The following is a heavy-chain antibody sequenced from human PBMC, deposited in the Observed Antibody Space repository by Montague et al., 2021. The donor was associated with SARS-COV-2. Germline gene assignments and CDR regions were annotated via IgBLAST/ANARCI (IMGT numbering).Heavy chain of an antibody. CDR2: IYDSGCT. CDR1: GGSISSSNYY. CDR3: ARRGRKLLPVATTIGGFDI. Sequence: SETLSLTCTVSGGSISSSNYYWDWIRQPPGKGLEWIGSIYDSGCTYYNPSLKSRVTVSVDTSKNLFSLKLSSVTAADTAVYYCARRGRKLLPVATTIGGFDIWGQGTMVTVSS. D-gene: IGHD5-12*01. J-gene: IGHJ3*02. V-gene: IGHV4-39*02.